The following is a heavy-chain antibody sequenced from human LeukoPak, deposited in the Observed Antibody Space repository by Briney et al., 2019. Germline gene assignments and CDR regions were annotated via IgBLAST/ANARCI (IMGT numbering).Heavy chain of an antibody. Sequence: ASVKVSCKASGYTFTGYYMHWVRQAPGQGLEWMGWISAYNGNTNYAQKLQGRVTMTTDTSTSTAYMELRSLRSDDTAVYYCAGSVYYYYGMDVWGQGTTVTVSS. CDR2: ISAYNGNT. CDR3: AGSVYYYYGMDV. D-gene: IGHD3-10*01. V-gene: IGHV1-18*04. J-gene: IGHJ6*02. CDR1: GYTFTGYY.